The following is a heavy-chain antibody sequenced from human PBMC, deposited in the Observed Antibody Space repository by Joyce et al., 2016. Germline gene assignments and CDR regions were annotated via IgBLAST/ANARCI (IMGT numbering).Heavy chain of an antibody. D-gene: IGHD2-21*01. CDR2: IYHTGIT. Sequence: QVQLQESGPGLVKPSQTLSLTCTVSGGAINTAGHYWGWIRQHPGKGLEWIGCIYHTGITYYKPSLKSRVSIAIDTSQNQFALMLTSMTVADTAVYFCGWHQLWNGAPRIWGQGTLVTVSS. CDR1: GGAINTAGHY. CDR3: GWHQLWNGAPRI. J-gene: IGHJ4*02. V-gene: IGHV4-31*03.